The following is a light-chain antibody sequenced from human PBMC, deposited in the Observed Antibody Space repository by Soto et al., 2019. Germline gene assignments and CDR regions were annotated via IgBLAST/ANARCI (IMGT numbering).Light chain of an antibody. J-gene: IGKJ1*01. CDR3: QQFHSFSPT. Sequence: DIQMTQSPSTLSASVGDRVTITCRASQSISSWLAWYQQKPGKPPKLLIYKASSLESGVPSRFSGSGSGTEFTLTISSLQPGDFATYYCQQFHSFSPTFGQGTKVEIK. CDR2: KAS. V-gene: IGKV1-5*03. CDR1: QSISSW.